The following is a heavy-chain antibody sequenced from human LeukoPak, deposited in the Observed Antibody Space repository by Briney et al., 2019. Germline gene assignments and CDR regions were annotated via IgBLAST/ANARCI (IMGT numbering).Heavy chain of an antibody. CDR3: ARGAVWIVAVPARSNWFDP. J-gene: IGHJ5*02. CDR1: GGSFSGYY. Sequence: SETLSLTCAVYGGSFSGYYWSWIRQPPGKGLEWIGEINHSGSTNYNPSLKSRVTISVDTSKNQFSLKLSSVTAADTAVYYCARGAVWIVAVPARSNWFDPWGQGTLVTVSS. D-gene: IGHD2-2*01. CDR2: INHSGST. V-gene: IGHV4-34*01.